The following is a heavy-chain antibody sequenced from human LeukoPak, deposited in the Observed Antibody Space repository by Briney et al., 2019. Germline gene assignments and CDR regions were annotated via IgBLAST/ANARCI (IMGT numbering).Heavy chain of an antibody. D-gene: IGHD6-19*01. CDR3: ARDRPYTGGWRGFDY. CDR1: GGTFSRYA. CDR2: IIPMFGIA. J-gene: IGHJ4*02. V-gene: IGHV1-69*13. Sequence: SVKVSCKASGGTFSRYAISWVRQAPGQGLEWMGGIIPMFGIANYAQKFQGRVTITANESTSTAYMELSSLRSEDTAVYYCARDRPYTGGWRGFDYWGQGTLVTVSS.